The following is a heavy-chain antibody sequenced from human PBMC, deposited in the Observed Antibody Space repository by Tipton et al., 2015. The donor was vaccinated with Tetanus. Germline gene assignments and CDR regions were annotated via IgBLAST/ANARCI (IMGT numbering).Heavy chain of an antibody. Sequence: QVQLVQSGPEVKKPGSSVKVSCKVSGGTFRSRALNWVRQAPGQGPEWLGGIMPMFNITNYAQKREGRVTVTADESTSTVYMELSDLRSEDTALYYCARATSTGPAYNWFDPWGQGTLVTVSS. J-gene: IGHJ5*02. V-gene: IGHV1-69*01. D-gene: IGHD2-8*02. CDR1: GGTFRSRA. CDR3: ARATSTGPAYNWFDP. CDR2: IMPMFNIT.